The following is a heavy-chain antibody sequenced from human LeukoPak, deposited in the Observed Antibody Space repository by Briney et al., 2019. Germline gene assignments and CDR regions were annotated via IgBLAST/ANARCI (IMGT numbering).Heavy chain of an antibody. CDR3: AARPTSLGYSYGDDAFDI. Sequence: SETPSLTCAVSGGSISSGGYSWSWIRQPPGKGLEWIGYIYHSGSTYYNPSLKSRVTISVDRSKNQFSLKLSSVTAADTAVYYCAARPTSLGYSYGDDAFDIWGQGTMVTVSS. CDR1: GGSISSGGYS. CDR2: IYHSGST. J-gene: IGHJ3*02. D-gene: IGHD5-18*01. V-gene: IGHV4-30-2*01.